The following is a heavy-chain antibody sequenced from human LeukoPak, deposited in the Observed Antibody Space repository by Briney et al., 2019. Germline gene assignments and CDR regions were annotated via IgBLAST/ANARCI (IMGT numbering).Heavy chain of an antibody. CDR3: ARDHAAFDY. CDR2: IYTGGST. Sequence: SETLSLTCTVSGGSISSGSYYWSWIRQPAGKGLEWIGRIYTGGSTNYNPSLKSRVTISVDTSKNQFSLKLSSVTAADTAVYYCARDHAAFDYWGQGTLVTVSS. D-gene: IGHD2-15*01. J-gene: IGHJ4*02. CDR1: GGSISSGSYY. V-gene: IGHV4-61*02.